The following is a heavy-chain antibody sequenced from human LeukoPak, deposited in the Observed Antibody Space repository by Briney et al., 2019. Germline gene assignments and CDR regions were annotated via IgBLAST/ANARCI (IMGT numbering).Heavy chain of an antibody. CDR1: GFTFSSYA. CDR2: ISYDGSNK. J-gene: IGHJ4*02. Sequence: GGSLRLSCAASGFTFSSYAMHWVRQAPGKGLEWVAVISYDGSNKYYADSVKGRFTISRDNSKNTLFLQMNSLRVDDMAVYYCARGRGWVDYWGQGTLVTVSS. D-gene: IGHD3-16*01. V-gene: IGHV3-30*04. CDR3: ARGRGWVDY.